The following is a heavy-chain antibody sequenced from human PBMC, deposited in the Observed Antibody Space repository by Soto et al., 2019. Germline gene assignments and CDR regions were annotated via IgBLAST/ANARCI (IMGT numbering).Heavy chain of an antibody. D-gene: IGHD5-12*01. J-gene: IGHJ6*02. CDR3: ARGRRDGYIYYYYGMDV. CDR2: IYYSGST. Sequence: QVQLQESGPGLVKPSQTLSLTCTVSGGSISSGGYYWSWIRQHPGKGLEWIGYIYYSGSTYYNPSLKSRVTISVDTSKNQFSLQLSSVTAADTAVDYCARGRRDGYIYYYYGMDVWGQGTTVTVSS. CDR1: GGSISSGGYY. V-gene: IGHV4-31*03.